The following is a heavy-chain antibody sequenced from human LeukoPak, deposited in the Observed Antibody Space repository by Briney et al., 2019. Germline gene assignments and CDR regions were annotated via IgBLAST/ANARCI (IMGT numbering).Heavy chain of an antibody. CDR1: GYTFTSYD. D-gene: IGHD6-19*01. Sequence: ASVKVSCKASGYTFTSYDIDWVRQATGQGLEWMGWMNPNSGNTGYAQKFQGRVTMTRNTSISTAYMELSSLRSEDTAVYYCARGRRIAVADLDYWGQGTLVTVSS. V-gene: IGHV1-8*01. J-gene: IGHJ4*02. CDR3: ARGRRIAVADLDY. CDR2: MNPNSGNT.